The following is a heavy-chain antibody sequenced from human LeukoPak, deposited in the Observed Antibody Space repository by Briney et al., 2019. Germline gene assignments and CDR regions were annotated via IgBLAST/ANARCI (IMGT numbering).Heavy chain of an antibody. V-gene: IGHV3-23*01. CDR3: AKDSAPRRITIFRY. Sequence: GGSLRLSCAASGFTFSDYYMSWIRQTPGKGLEWVSAISGSGGSTYYADSVKGRFTISRDNSKNTLYLQMNSLRAEDTAVYYCAKDSAPRRITIFRYWGQGTLVTVSS. J-gene: IGHJ4*02. CDR2: ISGSGGST. D-gene: IGHD3-3*01. CDR1: GFTFSDYY.